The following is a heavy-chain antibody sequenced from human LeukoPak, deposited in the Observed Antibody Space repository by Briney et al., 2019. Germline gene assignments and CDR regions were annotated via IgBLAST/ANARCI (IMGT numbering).Heavy chain of an antibody. J-gene: IGHJ6*02. CDR2: IYPGDSDT. CDR1: GYSFTSYW. V-gene: IGHV5-51*01. D-gene: IGHD5-24*01. Sequence: GESLKISCKGSGYSFTSYWIGWVRQMPGKGLEWMGIIYPGDSDTRYSPSFQGQVTISADKSISTAYLQWSSLKASDTAMYYCARQGDGYNAPFYYGMDVWGQGTTVTVSS. CDR3: ARQGDGYNAPFYYGMDV.